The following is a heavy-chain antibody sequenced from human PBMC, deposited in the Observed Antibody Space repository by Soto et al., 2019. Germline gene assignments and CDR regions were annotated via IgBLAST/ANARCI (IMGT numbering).Heavy chain of an antibody. V-gene: IGHV4-31*03. CDR1: GCSISSGGYY. D-gene: IGHD3-16*01. J-gene: IGHJ4*02. CDR3: ARGVLH. CDR2: IYYSGST. Sequence: QVQLQESGPGLVKPSQTLSLTCTVSGCSISSGGYYWTCIRQHPGKGLGWIGSIYYSGSTYYNPSLKRRVTMAVDTSKNQFALKLSSVTAADTAVYYSARGVLHWGLGTLVTVSS.